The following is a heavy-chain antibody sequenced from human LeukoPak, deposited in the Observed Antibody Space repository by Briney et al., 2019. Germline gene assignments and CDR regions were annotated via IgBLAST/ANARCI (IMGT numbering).Heavy chain of an antibody. D-gene: IGHD2-2*01. CDR2: ISAYNGNT. CDR3: ARGRHCSSTSCSPDY. Sequence: ASVKVSCKASGYTFTSYGISWVRQAPGQGLEWMGWISAYNGNTNYAQELQGRVTMTTDTSTSTAYMELRSLRSDDTAVYYCARGRHCSSTSCSPDYWGQGTLVTVSS. J-gene: IGHJ4*02. CDR1: GYTFTSYG. V-gene: IGHV1-18*01.